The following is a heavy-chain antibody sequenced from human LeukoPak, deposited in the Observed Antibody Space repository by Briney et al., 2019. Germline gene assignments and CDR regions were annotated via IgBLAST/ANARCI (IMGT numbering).Heavy chain of an antibody. CDR2: IKEDGSEK. Sequence: GGSLRLSCAASGFTFGSYWMSWVRQAPGKGLEWVANIKEDGSEKYYVYSVRGRFTISRDNAKNSLFLQMNSLRGEDTAVYYCAREGGSSRGAYFDYWGQGTLVTVSS. CDR3: AREGGSSRGAYFDY. D-gene: IGHD6-13*01. CDR1: GFTFGSYW. V-gene: IGHV3-7*01. J-gene: IGHJ4*02.